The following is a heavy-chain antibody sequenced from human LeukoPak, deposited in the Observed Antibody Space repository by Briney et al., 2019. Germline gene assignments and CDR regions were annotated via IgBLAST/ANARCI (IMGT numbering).Heavy chain of an antibody. D-gene: IGHD7-27*01. Sequence: GGSLRLSCAASGFTFSSYWMHWVRQPPGKVLVWVSRINSDGSATSYADSVKGRFTISRDNAKNTLYLQMNSLRAEDTAVYYCARNLHWGATVLLYYMDVWGKGTTVTVSS. CDR1: GFTFSSYW. J-gene: IGHJ6*03. CDR2: INSDGSAT. V-gene: IGHV3-74*01. CDR3: ARNLHWGATVLLYYMDV.